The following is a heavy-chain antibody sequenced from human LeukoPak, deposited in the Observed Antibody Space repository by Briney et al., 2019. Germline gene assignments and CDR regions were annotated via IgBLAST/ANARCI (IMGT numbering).Heavy chain of an antibody. CDR3: ASLLTAAAGTRPL. J-gene: IGHJ4*02. Sequence: ASVKVSCKASGGTFSSYAISWVRQAPGQGLEWMGRIIPIFGTANYAQKFQGRVTITADKSTSTAYMELSSLRSEDTAVYYCASLLTAAAGTRPLWGQGTLVTVSS. D-gene: IGHD6-13*01. CDR2: IIPIFGTA. V-gene: IGHV1-69*06. CDR1: GGTFSSYA.